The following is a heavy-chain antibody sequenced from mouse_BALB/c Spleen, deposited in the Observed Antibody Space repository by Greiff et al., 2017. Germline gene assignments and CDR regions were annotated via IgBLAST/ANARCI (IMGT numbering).Heavy chain of an antibody. V-gene: IGHV5-6-5*01. D-gene: IGHD2-4*01. J-gene: IGHJ4*01. CDR2: ISSGGST. Sequence: EVMLVESGGGLVKPGGSLKLSCAASGFTFSSYAMSWVRQTPEKRLEWVASISSGGSTYYPDSVKGRFTISRDNARNILYLQMSSLRSEDTAMYYCARGSTMITTNYSMDYWGQGTSVTVSS. CDR3: ARGSTMITTNYSMDY. CDR1: GFTFSSYA.